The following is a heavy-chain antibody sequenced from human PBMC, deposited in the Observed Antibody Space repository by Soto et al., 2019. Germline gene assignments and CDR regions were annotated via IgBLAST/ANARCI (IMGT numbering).Heavy chain of an antibody. J-gene: IGHJ1*01. CDR3: VKDESINWYSGHFRH. Sequence: GGSLRLSCAASGFTFDDYAMHWVRQVPGKGLEWVSGINWNSGSIGYGDSVKGRFAISRDNAKNSLHLQMNSLSAEDTAFYYCVKDESINWYSGHFRHWGQGTLVTV. CDR1: GFTFDDYA. D-gene: IGHD6-13*01. V-gene: IGHV3-9*01. CDR2: INWNSGSI.